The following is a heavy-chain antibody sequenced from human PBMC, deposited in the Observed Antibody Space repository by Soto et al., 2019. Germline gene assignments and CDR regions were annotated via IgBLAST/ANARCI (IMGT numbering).Heavy chain of an antibody. CDR3: ARGEADYGWPTDFVY. CDR1: GGSISSSRCH. V-gene: IGHV4-30-2*01. J-gene: IGHJ4*02. Sequence: LSLTCTVSGGSISSSRCHWGWIRQPPGKGLEWIGYIYHSGSTYYNPSLKSRVTISVDRSKNQFSLKLSSVTAADTAVYYCARGEADYGWPTDFVYWGQGTLVTVSS. D-gene: IGHD4-17*01. CDR2: IYHSGST.